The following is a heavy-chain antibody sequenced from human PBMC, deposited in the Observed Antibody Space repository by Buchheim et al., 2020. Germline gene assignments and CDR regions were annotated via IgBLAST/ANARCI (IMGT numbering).Heavy chain of an antibody. Sequence: EVQLVESGGGLVQPGGSLRLSCAASGFTFSSYEMNWVRQAPGKGLEWVSYISSSGSTINYADSVKGRCTISRENAQNELYLQMNSLRAEDTAVYYCARDQGDFYGMDVWGQGTT. V-gene: IGHV3-48*03. CDR1: GFTFSSYE. CDR3: ARDQGDFYGMDV. CDR2: ISSSGSTI. D-gene: IGHD3-3*01. J-gene: IGHJ6*02.